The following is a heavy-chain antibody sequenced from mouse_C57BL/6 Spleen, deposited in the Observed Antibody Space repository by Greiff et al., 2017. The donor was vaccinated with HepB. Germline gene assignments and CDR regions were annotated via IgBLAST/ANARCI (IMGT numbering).Heavy chain of an antibody. CDR1: GYSITSGYY. V-gene: IGHV3-6*01. D-gene: IGHD1-2*01. Sequence: EVQLQESGPGLVKPSQSLSLTCSVTGYSITSGYYWNWIRQFPGNKLEWMGYISYDGSNNYNPSLQNRISITRDTSKNQFFLKLNSVTTDDTATYYWARGHDYGPWTAMVYWGQGTSVTVAS. CDR3: ARGHDYGPWTAMVY. J-gene: IGHJ4*01. CDR2: ISYDGSN.